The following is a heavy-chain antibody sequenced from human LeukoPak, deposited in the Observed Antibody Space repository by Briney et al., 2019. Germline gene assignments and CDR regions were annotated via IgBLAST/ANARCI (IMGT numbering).Heavy chain of an antibody. J-gene: IGHJ4*02. V-gene: IGHV3-30-3*01. CDR3: ARDRAYGATIKPDY. D-gene: IGHD4-17*01. CDR1: GFTFSSYA. CDR2: ISYDGSNK. Sequence: PGRSLRLSCAASGFTFSSYAMHWARQAPGKGLEWVAVISYDGSNKYYADSVKGRFTISRDNSKNTLYLQMNSLRAEDTAVYYCARDRAYGATIKPDYWGQGTLVTVSS.